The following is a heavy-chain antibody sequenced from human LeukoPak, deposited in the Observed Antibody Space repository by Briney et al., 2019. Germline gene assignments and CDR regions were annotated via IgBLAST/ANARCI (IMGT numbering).Heavy chain of an antibody. J-gene: IGHJ6*03. D-gene: IGHD2-15*01. CDR1: GGSISSYY. CDR2: IYTSGST. CDR3: AREVVAATPNYYYYYMDV. Sequence: SETLSLTCTVSGGSISSYYWSWIRQPAGKGLDWIGRIYTSGSTNYNPSLKSRVTISVDKSKNQFSLKLSSVTAADTAVYYCAREVVAATPNYYYYYMDVWGKGTTVTVSS. V-gene: IGHV4-4*07.